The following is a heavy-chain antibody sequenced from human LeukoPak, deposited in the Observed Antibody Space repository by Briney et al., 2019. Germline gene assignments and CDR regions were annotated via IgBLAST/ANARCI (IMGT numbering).Heavy chain of an antibody. D-gene: IGHD1-1*01. J-gene: IGHJ6*02. CDR3: AREYDTRYYYYGMDV. Sequence: GGSLRLSCAASGFTFSSYAMHRVRQAPGKGLEWVAVISYDGSNKYYADSVKGRFTISRDNSKNTLYLQMNSLRAEDTAVYYCAREYDTRYYYYGMDVWGQGTTVTVSS. CDR1: GFTFSSYA. V-gene: IGHV3-30-3*01. CDR2: ISYDGSNK.